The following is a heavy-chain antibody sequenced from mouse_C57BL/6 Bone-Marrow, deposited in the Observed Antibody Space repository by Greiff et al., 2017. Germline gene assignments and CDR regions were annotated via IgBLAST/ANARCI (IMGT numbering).Heavy chain of an antibody. Sequence: VKVVESGPELVKPGASVKISCKASGYSFTSYYIHWVKQRPGQGLEWIGWIYPGSGNTKYNEKFKGKATLTADTSSSTAYMQLSSLTSEDSAVYYCARYDYVPYYFDYWGQGTTLTVSS. CDR1: GYSFTSYY. CDR2: IYPGSGNT. CDR3: ARYDYVPYYFDY. J-gene: IGHJ2*01. V-gene: IGHV1-66*01. D-gene: IGHD2-4*01.